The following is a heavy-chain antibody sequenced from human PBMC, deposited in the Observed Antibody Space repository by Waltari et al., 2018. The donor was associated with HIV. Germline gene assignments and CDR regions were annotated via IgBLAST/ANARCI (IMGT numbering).Heavy chain of an antibody. Sequence: QVQLQQWGAGLLKPSETLSLTCGINGGSLSPSYWTWVRQSPGQGLEWIGEVNHGGNTNYNPSLKSRVSISFDTSKDQFSLHLESVTAADTAVYYCARRRQVVSQPFDYWGQGSLVTVSS. CDR3: ARRRQVVSQPFDY. V-gene: IGHV4-34*02. J-gene: IGHJ4*02. CDR1: GGSLSPSY. CDR2: VNHGGNT. D-gene: IGHD2-2*01.